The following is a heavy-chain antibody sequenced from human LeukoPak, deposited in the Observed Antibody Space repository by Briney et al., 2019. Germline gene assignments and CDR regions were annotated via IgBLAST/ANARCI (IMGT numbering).Heavy chain of an antibody. Sequence: ASVKVSCKASGYTFTGYYMHWVRQAPGQGLEWMGWINPNSGGTNYAQKFQGRVTMTRDTSISTAYMELSRLRSDDTAVYYCARVGDYDFWSGYYTNWFHPWGQGTLVTVSS. CDR3: ARVGDYDFWSGYYTNWFHP. CDR1: GYTFTGYY. J-gene: IGHJ5*02. CDR2: INPNSGGT. V-gene: IGHV1-2*02. D-gene: IGHD3-3*01.